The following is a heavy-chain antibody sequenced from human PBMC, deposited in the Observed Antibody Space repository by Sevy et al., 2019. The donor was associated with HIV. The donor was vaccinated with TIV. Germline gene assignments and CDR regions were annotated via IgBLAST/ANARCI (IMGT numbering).Heavy chain of an antibody. CDR1: GGSISSYY. V-gene: IGHV4-4*07. Sequence: SETLSLTCTVSGGSISSYYWSWIRQPAGKGLEWIGRIYTSGSTNYNPSLKSRVTMSVDTSKNQFSRKLSSVTAADTAVYYCARGGSGSGSYLHTGNYYYYYMDVWGKGTTVTVSS. CDR2: IYTSGST. J-gene: IGHJ6*03. D-gene: IGHD3-10*01. CDR3: ARGGSGSGSYLHTGNYYYYYMDV.